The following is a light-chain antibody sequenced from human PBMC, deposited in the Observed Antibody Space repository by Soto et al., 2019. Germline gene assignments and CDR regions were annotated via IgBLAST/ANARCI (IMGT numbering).Light chain of an antibody. CDR2: AAS. V-gene: IGKV1-5*01. CDR1: QSISSW. J-gene: IGKJ4*01. CDR3: LQHNSYPLT. Sequence: DIHMTQSPSTLSASVGYRFTITCRASQSISSWLAWYQQKPGNAPKLLIYAASSLQSGVPSRFRGSGSGTDFTLTISSLQPEDFATYYCLQHNSYPLTFGRGTKVDIK.